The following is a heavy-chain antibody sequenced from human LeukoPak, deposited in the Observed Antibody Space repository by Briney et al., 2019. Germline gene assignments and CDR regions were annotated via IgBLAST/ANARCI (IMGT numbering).Heavy chain of an antibody. V-gene: IGHV5-51*01. CDR1: GYSFTSYW. CDR3: ARLGAPNRGDY. Sequence: GESLQISCKGSGYSFTSYWIGWVRQMPGKGLEWMGIIYPGDSDTRNNPPFQGQVTISADKSISTAYLQWTSLKASDTAMYYCARLGAPNRGDYWGQGTLVTVSS. D-gene: IGHD2/OR15-2a*01. J-gene: IGHJ4*02. CDR2: IYPGDSDT.